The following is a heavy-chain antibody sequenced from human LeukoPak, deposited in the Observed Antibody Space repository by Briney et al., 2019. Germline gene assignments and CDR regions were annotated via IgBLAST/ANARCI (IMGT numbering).Heavy chain of an antibody. CDR1: GYTFTSYD. D-gene: IGHD6-13*01. Sequence: ASVKVSCKASGYTFTSYDINWVRQATGQGLEWMGWMNPNSGNTGYAQKFQGRVTITADESTSTAYMELSSLRSEDTAVYYCARGPSWYEDAFDIWGQGTMVTVSS. J-gene: IGHJ3*02. CDR3: ARGPSWYEDAFDI. CDR2: MNPNSGNT. V-gene: IGHV1-8*01.